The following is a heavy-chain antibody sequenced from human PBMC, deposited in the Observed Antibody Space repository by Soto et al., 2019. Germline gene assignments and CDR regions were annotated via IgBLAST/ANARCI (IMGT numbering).Heavy chain of an antibody. J-gene: IGHJ6*02. CDR2: ISSNGGRT. CDR1: GFTFGNYF. CDR3: AKDLHWYGMDV. V-gene: IGHV3-23*01. Sequence: PGGSVRLSCAASGFTFGNYFMNWVRQAPGKGLEWVSDISSNGGRTHYADSVRGRFTISRDNSRNTLYLQMSSLRAEDTALYYCAKDLHWYGMDVWRQGTTVTVSS. D-gene: IGHD1-1*01.